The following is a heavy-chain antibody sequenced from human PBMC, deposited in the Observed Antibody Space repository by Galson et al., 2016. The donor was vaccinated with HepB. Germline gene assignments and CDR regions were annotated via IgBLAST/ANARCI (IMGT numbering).Heavy chain of an antibody. CDR2: IRSKTEGGTT. CDR1: GLTFSNAW. Sequence: SLRLSCAASGLTFSNAWMSWVRQAPGKGLEWVGRIRSKTEGGTTEYAAPVKGRFTISRDDSRNTLYLQMNSLTTGTTAVYYCTTGTPGDVWGQGTTVTVSS. CDR3: TTGTPGDV. V-gene: IGHV3-15*01. D-gene: IGHD1-1*01. J-gene: IGHJ6*02.